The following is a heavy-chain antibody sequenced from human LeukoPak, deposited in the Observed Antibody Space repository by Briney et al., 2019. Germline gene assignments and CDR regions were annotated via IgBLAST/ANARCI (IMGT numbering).Heavy chain of an antibody. V-gene: IGHV4-39*01. CDR1: GDSISTSNSY. J-gene: IGHJ4*02. D-gene: IGHD5-18*01. Sequence: SETLSLTCTVSGDSISTSNSYWGWIRQPPWKGLEWIGSIYYSGNTYYNASLKSRVTISVDTSKNQFSLKFTSVTAADTAVYYCARRWGTAMVFDYWGQGTLVTVSS. CDR2: IYYSGNT. CDR3: ARRWGTAMVFDY.